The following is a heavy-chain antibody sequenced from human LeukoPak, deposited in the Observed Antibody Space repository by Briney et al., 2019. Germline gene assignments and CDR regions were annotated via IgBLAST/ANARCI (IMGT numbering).Heavy chain of an antibody. V-gene: IGHV3-21*01. CDR3: ARDHDYYDSSGTAGYFDY. J-gene: IGHJ4*02. Sequence: GESLRLSCAASGFTFSSYSMNWVRQAPGQGLEWVSSISSSSSYIYYADSVKGRFTISRDNAKNSLYLQMNSLRAEDTAVYYCARDHDYYDSSGTAGYFDYWGQGTLVTVSS. D-gene: IGHD3-22*01. CDR2: ISSSSSYI. CDR1: GFTFSSYS.